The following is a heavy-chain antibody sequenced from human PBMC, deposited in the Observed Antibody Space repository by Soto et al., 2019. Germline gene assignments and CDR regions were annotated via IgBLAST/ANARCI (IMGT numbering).Heavy chain of an antibody. CDR2: ISASGGST. V-gene: IGHV3-23*01. Sequence: EVQLLESGGGMVERGGSLRLSCAASGSTFSRYAMNWVRQAPGKGLEWVSGISASGGSTYYADFVKGRITISRDNPKSTLYLKMHSLRVNDPGDYYCARDRTTTGMVDYYCGMDVWGRGITVTVSS. CDR1: GSTFSRYA. D-gene: IGHD3-3*01. CDR3: ARDRTTTGMVDYYCGMDV. J-gene: IGHJ6*01.